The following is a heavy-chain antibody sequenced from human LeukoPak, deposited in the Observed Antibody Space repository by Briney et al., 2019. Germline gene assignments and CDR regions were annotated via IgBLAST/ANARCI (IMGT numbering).Heavy chain of an antibody. J-gene: IGHJ4*02. CDR3: ARVRGSSSWYFDY. V-gene: IGHV3-30-3*01. Sequence: GSSLRLSWAASGFTFSSYAVHWVRQAPGKGLELVAVISYDGSNKYYADSVRGRFTISRDNSKNTLYLQMNSLRAEDTAVYYCARVRGSSSWYFDYWGQGTLVTVSS. CDR1: GFTFSSYA. CDR2: ISYDGSNK. D-gene: IGHD6-13*01.